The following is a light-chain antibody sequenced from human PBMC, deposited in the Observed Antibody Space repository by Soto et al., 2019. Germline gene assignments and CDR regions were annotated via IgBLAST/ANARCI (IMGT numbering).Light chain of an antibody. Sequence: DIVMTQSPDSLAVSLGERATINCKSSQSVLYNSNNKNYLAWDQQKAGQPPKLLIYWASTRESGVPDRFSGSGSGTDFTLTISSLQAEDVAVYYCQQYYTTPWTFGQGTKVEIK. CDR2: WAS. CDR1: QSVLYNSNNKNY. J-gene: IGKJ1*01. V-gene: IGKV4-1*01. CDR3: QQYYTTPWT.